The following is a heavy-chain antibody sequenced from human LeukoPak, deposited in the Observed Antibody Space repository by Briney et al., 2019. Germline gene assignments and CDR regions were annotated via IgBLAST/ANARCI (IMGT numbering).Heavy chain of an antibody. D-gene: IGHD6-13*01. CDR2: ISWNSGSI. J-gene: IGHJ3*02. V-gene: IGHV3-9*01. CDR3: AKAQIAAAGTDAFDI. Sequence: GRSLRLSCAASGFTFDDYAMHWVRQAPGKGLEWVSGISWNSGSIGYADSVKGRFTISRDNAKNSLYLQMNSLRAEDTALYYCAKAQIAAAGTDAFDIWGQGTMVTVSS. CDR1: GFTFDDYA.